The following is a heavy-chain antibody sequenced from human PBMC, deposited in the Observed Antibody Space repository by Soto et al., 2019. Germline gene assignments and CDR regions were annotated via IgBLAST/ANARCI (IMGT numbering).Heavy chain of an antibody. CDR2: IGTAGDT. J-gene: IGHJ4*02. CDR1: GFTFSGFD. CDR3: AKSQEIGAHFFDS. Sequence: GGSLRLSCEASGFTFSGFDMHWVRQPTGKGLEWVSSIGTAGDTYYAVSVKGRFTISGDNAKNSLSLQMNSLRAGDMAVYFCAKSQEIGAHFFDSWGQGTQVTVSS. D-gene: IGHD2-15*01. V-gene: IGHV3-13*01.